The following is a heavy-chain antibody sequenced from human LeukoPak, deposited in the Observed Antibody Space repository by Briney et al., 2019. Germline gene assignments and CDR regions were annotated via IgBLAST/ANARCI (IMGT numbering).Heavy chain of an antibody. Sequence: PSETLSLTCTVSGGAISSYDWSWIRQPPGKGLEWIGYIYDSGSTNYNPSLKSRVTISVDTSKNQLSLKLSSLTAADTAVYYCARATRGYSYGPLDYWGQGTLVTVSS. J-gene: IGHJ4*02. CDR3: ARATRGYSYGPLDY. CDR1: GGAISSYD. CDR2: IYDSGST. D-gene: IGHD5-18*01. V-gene: IGHV4-59*01.